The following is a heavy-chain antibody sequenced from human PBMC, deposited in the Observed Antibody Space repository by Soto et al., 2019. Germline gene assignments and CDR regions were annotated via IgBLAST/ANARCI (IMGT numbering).Heavy chain of an antibody. CDR3: ARVRFLEWQPLFDY. CDR1: GGPISSSNW. J-gene: IGHJ4*02. CDR2: IYHSGST. D-gene: IGHD3-3*01. Sequence: LETLSLTCAVPGGPISSSNWWSWVRQPPGKGLEWIGEIYHSGSTNYNPSLKSRVTTSVDKSKNQFSLKLSSVTAADTAVYYCARVRFLEWQPLFDYWGQGTLVTVSS. V-gene: IGHV4-4*02.